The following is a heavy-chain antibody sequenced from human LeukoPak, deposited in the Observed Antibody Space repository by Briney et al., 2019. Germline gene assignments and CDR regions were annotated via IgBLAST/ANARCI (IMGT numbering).Heavy chain of an antibody. CDR1: GGTFSSYA. J-gene: IGHJ4*02. CDR2: IIPIFGTA. Sequence: SVKVSCKASGGTFSSYAISWVRQAPGQGLEWMGGIIPIFGTANYAQKFQGRVTITTDESTSAAYMELSSLRSEDTAVYYCARDVSIAVAGTKYFDYWGQGTLVTVSS. CDR3: ARDVSIAVAGTKYFDY. D-gene: IGHD6-19*01. V-gene: IGHV1-69*05.